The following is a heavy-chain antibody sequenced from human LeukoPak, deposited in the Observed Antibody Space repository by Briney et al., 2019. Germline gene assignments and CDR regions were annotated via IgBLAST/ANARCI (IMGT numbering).Heavy chain of an antibody. CDR3: ARVVNEKINSGYYSDY. CDR2: ITSTSRDI. Sequence: GGSLRLSGAASEFTFSSHAMIWGRQAPGKGRDGGSSITSTSRDIFYTDSVKGRFTISRDNAKSSLYLQMNSLRAEDTAVYYCARVVNEKINSGYYSDYWGQGTLVTVSS. V-gene: IGHV3-21*01. J-gene: IGHJ4*02. CDR1: EFTFSSHA. D-gene: IGHD3-22*01.